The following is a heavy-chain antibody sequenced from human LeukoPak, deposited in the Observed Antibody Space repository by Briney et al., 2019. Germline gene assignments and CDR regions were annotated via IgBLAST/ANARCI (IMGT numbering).Heavy chain of an antibody. V-gene: IGHV4-4*07. CDR2: IYTSGST. D-gene: IGHD6-19*01. CDR3: ASSIAVAGYNWFDP. J-gene: IGHJ5*02. Sequence: SETLSLTCTVSGGSISSYYWSWIRQPAGKGLEWIGRIYTSGSTNYNPSLKSRVTMSVDTSKNQFSLKLSSVTAADTAVYYCASSIAVAGYNWFDPWGQGTLVTVSS. CDR1: GGSISSYY.